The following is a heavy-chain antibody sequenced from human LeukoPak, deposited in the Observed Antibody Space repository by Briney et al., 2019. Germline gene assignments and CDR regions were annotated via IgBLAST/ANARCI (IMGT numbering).Heavy chain of an antibody. CDR3: ARVENVIYYDSRAGAFDI. V-gene: IGHV4-31*03. CDR2: IYYSGST. J-gene: IGHJ3*02. Sequence: TLSLTCTVSGGSXSSGGYYWSWIRQHPGKGLEWIGYIYYSGSTYYNPSLKSRVTISVDTSKNQFSLKLSSVTAADTAVYYCARVENVIYYDSRAGAFDIWGQGTMVTVSS. CDR1: GGSXSSGGYY. D-gene: IGHD3-22*01.